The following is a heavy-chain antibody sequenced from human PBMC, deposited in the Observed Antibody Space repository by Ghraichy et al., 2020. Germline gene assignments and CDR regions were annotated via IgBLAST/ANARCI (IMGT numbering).Heavy chain of an antibody. V-gene: IGHV3-9*01. Sequence: SLNISCAASGFTFDDYAMYWVRQAPGKGLEWVSGISWNSGRIGYADSVKGRFTISRDNAKNSLYLQMNSLRAEEPALYYCAKDMGTYGDYARGFDYWGKGTLVTVSS. CDR2: ISWNSGRI. CDR3: AKDMGTYGDYARGFDY. D-gene: IGHD4-17*01. J-gene: IGHJ4*02. CDR1: GFTFDDYA.